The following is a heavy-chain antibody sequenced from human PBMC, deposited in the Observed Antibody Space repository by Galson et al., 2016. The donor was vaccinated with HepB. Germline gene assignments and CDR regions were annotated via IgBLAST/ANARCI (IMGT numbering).Heavy chain of an antibody. CDR1: GFSFSSYS. J-gene: IGHJ5*02. Sequence: SLRLSCAASGFSFSSYSMNWVRQAPGKGLEWVSTISRTSSYKHYADSVKGRFTISRDNAQNSLFLQMNSLTVEDTAVYYCARDTKDFWPWGRGSLVTVSS. CDR3: ARDTKDFWP. V-gene: IGHV3-21*01. D-gene: IGHD3-3*01. CDR2: ISRTSSYK.